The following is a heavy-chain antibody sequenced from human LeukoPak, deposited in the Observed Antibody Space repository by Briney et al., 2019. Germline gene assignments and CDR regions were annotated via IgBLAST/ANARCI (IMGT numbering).Heavy chain of an antibody. CDR3: ARGGYYYDSGSPEY. V-gene: IGHV4-34*01. Sequence: SETLSLTCAVYGESFSGYYWSWIRQPPGKGLEWIGEINHSGSTNYNPSLKSRVTISVDTSKNQFSLKLSSVTAAETAVYYCARGGYYYDSGSPEYWGQGTLVTVSS. D-gene: IGHD3-22*01. J-gene: IGHJ4*02. CDR1: GESFSGYY. CDR2: INHSGST.